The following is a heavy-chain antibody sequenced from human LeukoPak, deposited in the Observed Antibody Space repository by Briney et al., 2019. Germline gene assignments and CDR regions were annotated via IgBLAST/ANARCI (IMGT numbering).Heavy chain of an antibody. D-gene: IGHD4/OR15-4a*01. CDR1: GFTFRSYA. J-gene: IGHJ2*01. V-gene: IGHV3-23*01. Sequence: QPGGSLRLSCAASGFTFRSYAMTWVRQAPGKGLEWVSVSSGSGDNTYYTDSVKGRFTISKDNSKNTLYLQMNSLRAEDTAVYYCARCQPPWYSDLWGRGTLVTVSS. CDR2: SSGSGDNT. CDR3: ARCQPPWYSDL.